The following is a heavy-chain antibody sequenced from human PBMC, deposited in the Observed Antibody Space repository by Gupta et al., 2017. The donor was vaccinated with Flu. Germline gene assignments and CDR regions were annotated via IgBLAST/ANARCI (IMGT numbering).Heavy chain of an antibody. CDR1: GFTFSSYW. CDR2: INIDGSRT. Sequence: EVQLVESGGGLVQPGGSLRLSCAVSGFTFSSYWMHWVRQAPGKGLLWVSRINIDGSRTNYADSVKGRFTVSRDNAKNTLYLQMNSLRAEDTAVYYCVRDAYGGNSVFDYWGQGTLVTVSS. J-gene: IGHJ4*02. CDR3: VRDAYGGNSVFDY. D-gene: IGHD2-21*02. V-gene: IGHV3-74*01.